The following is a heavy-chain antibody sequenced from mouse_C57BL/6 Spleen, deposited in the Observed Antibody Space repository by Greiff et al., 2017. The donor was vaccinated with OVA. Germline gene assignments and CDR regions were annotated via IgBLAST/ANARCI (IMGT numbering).Heavy chain of an antibody. CDR3: ARRLITTVVWRDS. D-gene: IGHD1-1*01. CDR2: IYPGSGST. J-gene: IGHJ2*01. V-gene: IGHV1-55*01. Sequence: QVQLQQPGAELVKPGASVKMSCKASGYTFTSYWITWVKQRPGQGLEWIGDIYPGSGSTNYNEKFKSKATLTVDTSSSTAYMQLSSLTSEDSAVYYGARRLITTVVWRDSWGQGTTLTVSS. CDR1: GYTFTSYW.